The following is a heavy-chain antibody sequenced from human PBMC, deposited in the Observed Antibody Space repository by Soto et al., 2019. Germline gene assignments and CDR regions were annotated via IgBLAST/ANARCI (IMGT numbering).Heavy chain of an antibody. CDR3: ARQASYDFWDGRFYYNYYMDV. V-gene: IGHV4-59*08. D-gene: IGHD3-3*01. J-gene: IGHJ6*03. CDR1: SGSISGYY. CDR2: IYSSGTT. Sequence: QVQLQESGPGLVKPSETLSLSCTVSSGSISGYYWSWIRQPPGKGLEWIGSIYSSGTTYYNPSLTSRFPMSVDTAKIQFALNLSSVAAADTAVYYCARQASYDFWDGRFYYNYYMDVWGKGTPVTVSS.